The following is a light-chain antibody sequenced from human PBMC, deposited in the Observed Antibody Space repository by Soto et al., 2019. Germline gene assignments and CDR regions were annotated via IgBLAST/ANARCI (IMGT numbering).Light chain of an antibody. CDR1: SVNIGSNY. Sequence: QSVLTQPPSASATPGQGVMISCSGSSVNIGSNYVYWYQQLPGTAPKLLIYRNGQRPSGVPDRFSGSKSGTSASLAISGLRSEDGADYYCAVWDDSLDGVVFGGGTKLTVL. J-gene: IGLJ3*02. CDR2: RNG. CDR3: AVWDDSLDGVV. V-gene: IGLV1-47*01.